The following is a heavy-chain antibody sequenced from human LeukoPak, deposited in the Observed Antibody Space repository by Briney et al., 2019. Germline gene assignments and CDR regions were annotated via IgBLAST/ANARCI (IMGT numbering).Heavy chain of an antibody. CDR2: INPNSGGT. Sequence: ASVKVSCKTSGYTFTDYYLHWVRQAPGQGLEWMGWINPNSGGTNYAQKFQGRVTMIRDTSISTAYMELSRLRSDDTAVYYCARDPYSSGWYGDYYYGMDVWGQGTTVTVSS. V-gene: IGHV1-2*02. CDR3: ARDPYSSGWYGDYYYGMDV. D-gene: IGHD6-19*01. J-gene: IGHJ6*02. CDR1: GYTFTDYY.